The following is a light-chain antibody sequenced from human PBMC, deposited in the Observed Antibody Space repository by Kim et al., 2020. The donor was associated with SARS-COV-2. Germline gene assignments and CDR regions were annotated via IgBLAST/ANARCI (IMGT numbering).Light chain of an antibody. J-gene: IGLJ2*01. V-gene: IGLV3-25*03. CDR2: KDS. Sequence: VSQGQTARITCSGDALPKQYAYWYQQKPGQAPVLVIYKDSERPSGIPERFSGSSSGTTVTLTISGVQAEDEADYYCQSADSSGTVVFGGGTQLTVL. CDR1: ALPKQY. CDR3: QSADSSGTVV.